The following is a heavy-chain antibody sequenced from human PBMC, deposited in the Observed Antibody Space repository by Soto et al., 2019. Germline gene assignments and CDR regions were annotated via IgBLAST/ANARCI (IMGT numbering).Heavy chain of an antibody. CDR1: GGTFSSYA. CDR3: ARVRRDDFWSGPGYYYYGMDV. CDR2: IIPIFGTA. D-gene: IGHD3-3*01. V-gene: IGHV1-69*13. Sequence: ASVKVSCKASGGTFSSYAISWVRQAPGQGLEWMGGIIPIFGTANYAQKFQGRVTITADESTSTAYMELSSLRSEDTAVYYCARVRRDDFWSGPGYYYYGMDVWGQGTTVTVSS. J-gene: IGHJ6*02.